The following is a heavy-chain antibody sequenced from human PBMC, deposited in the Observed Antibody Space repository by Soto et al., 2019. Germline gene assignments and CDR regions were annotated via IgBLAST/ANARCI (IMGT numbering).Heavy chain of an antibody. CDR1: GGTFSSYA. Sequence: QVQLVQSGAEVKKPGSSVKVSCKASGGTFSSYAISWVRQAPGQGLEWMGGIIPIFGTANYAQKFHGRVMITANESTSIAYIELSSIRYENTAVYYCARLPVADLYRDYWGQGTLVTVSS. J-gene: IGHJ4*02. D-gene: IGHD2-2*02. CDR3: ARLPVADLYRDY. V-gene: IGHV1-69*12. CDR2: IIPIFGTA.